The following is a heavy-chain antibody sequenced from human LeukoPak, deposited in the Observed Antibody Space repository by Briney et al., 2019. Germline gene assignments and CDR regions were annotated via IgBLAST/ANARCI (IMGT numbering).Heavy chain of an antibody. CDR2: ISYDGSNK. J-gene: IGHJ6*02. V-gene: IGHV3-30-3*01. D-gene: IGHD5-12*01. CDR3: ARDPTYSGYDLYYYYGMDV. Sequence: GGSLRLSCAASGFTFSSYAMHWVRQAPGKGLEWVAVISYDGSNKYYADSAKGRFTISRDNSKNTLYLQMNSLRAEDTAVYYCARDPTYSGYDLYYYYGMDVWGQGTTVTVSS. CDR1: GFTFSSYA.